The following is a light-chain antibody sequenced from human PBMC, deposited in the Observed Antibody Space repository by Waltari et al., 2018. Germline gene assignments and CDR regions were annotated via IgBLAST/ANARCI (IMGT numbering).Light chain of an antibody. CDR1: QSVLFSSNNKKS. CDR3: QQYYSSPLSIT. CDR2: WAS. V-gene: IGKV4-1*01. J-gene: IGKJ5*01. Sequence: DIVFTQSPDSLAVSLGERATITCRSSQSVLFSSNNKKSLAWYQQKPGQPPKLLIYWASTRESGVPDRFSGSGSGTDFTLTISSLQAEDVAIYYCQQYYSSPLSITFGQGTRLEIK.